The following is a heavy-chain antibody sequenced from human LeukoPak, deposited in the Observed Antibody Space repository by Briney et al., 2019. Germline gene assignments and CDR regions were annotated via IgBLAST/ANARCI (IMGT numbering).Heavy chain of an antibody. Sequence: SETLSLTCAVSGYSITSDYYWGWIRPPPGKGLEWIGSIYHSGSTYYHPSLRSRVTISVDTSQNQFSLKLSSVTAADTAVYYCARERRGITGTSPGYYMDVWGKGTTVTVSS. D-gene: IGHD1-7*01. V-gene: IGHV4-38-2*02. CDR3: ARERRGITGTSPGYYMDV. CDR1: GYSITSDYY. CDR2: IYHSGST. J-gene: IGHJ6*03.